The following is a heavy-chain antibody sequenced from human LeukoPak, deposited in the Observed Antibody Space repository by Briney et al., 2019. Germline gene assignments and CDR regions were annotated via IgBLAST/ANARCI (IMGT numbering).Heavy chain of an antibody. D-gene: IGHD2-2*02. Sequence: SETLSLTCAVSGYSISSGYYWGWIRQPPGQGLEWIGSIYHSGSTYYNPSLKSRVTISVDMSKNQFSLKLSSVTAADTAVYYCARLDCSSTSCYSGYWGQGTLVTVSS. CDR3: ARLDCSSTSCYSGY. CDR1: GYSISSGYY. J-gene: IGHJ4*02. CDR2: IYHSGST. V-gene: IGHV4-38-2*01.